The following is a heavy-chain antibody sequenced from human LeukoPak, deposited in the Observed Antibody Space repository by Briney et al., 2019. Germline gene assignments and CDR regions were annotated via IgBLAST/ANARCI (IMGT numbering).Heavy chain of an antibody. D-gene: IGHD2-15*01. CDR1: GYTLTELS. CDR2: FDPEDGET. J-gene: IGHJ6*02. V-gene: IGHV1-24*01. CDR3: ATLSLGYCSGGSCFYYYGMDV. Sequence: ASVKVSCKVSGYTLTELSMHWVRQAPGKGLEWMGGFDPEDGETIYAQKFQGRVTMTEDTSTDTAYMELSGLRSEDTAVYYCATLSLGYCSGGSCFYYYGMDVWGQGTTVTVSS.